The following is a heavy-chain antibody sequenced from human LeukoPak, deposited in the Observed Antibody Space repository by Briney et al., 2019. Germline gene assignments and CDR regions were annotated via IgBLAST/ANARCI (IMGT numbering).Heavy chain of an antibody. V-gene: IGHV4-34*01. D-gene: IGHD2-15*01. CDR2: INHSGST. Sequence: SETLSLTCAVYCGSFSGYYWSWIRQPPGKGLEWIGEINHSGSTNYNPSLKSRVTISVDTSKNQFSLKLSSVTAADTAVYYCARGGYCSGGSCLYKYWGQGTLVTVSS. J-gene: IGHJ4*02. CDR3: ARGGYCSGGSCLYKY. CDR1: CGSFSGYY.